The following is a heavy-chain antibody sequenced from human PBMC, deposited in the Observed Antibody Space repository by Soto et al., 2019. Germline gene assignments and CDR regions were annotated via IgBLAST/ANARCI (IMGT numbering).Heavy chain of an antibody. CDR1: GYTFTGYY. CDR3: ARDGRYDGDIHGWLHR. J-gene: IGHJ5*02. CDR2: INPKSGAT. V-gene: IGHV1-2*02. Sequence: ASLKVSCKAFGYTFTGYYMHWVHQAPGQGLKWMGWINPKSGATKYAQKFQGRVIMTRDTSMYTVYMEVMRLRSDDSAIYSCARDGRYDGDIHGWLHRWGQGTPVTVSS. D-gene: IGHD3-22*01.